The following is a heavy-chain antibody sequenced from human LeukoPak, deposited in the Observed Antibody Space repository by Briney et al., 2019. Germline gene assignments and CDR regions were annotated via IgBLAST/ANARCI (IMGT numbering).Heavy chain of an antibody. CDR3: VRDTPGDGLDV. V-gene: IGHV3-74*01. J-gene: IGHJ6*02. CDR2: ITSDGSST. Sequence: GGSLRLSCAASGFTFSTYNMNWVRQDPGKGLVWVSHITSDGSSTGYADSVKGRFTISRDNAKNTLYLQMNSLRVEDTAVYYCVRDTPGDGLDVWGQGTTVTVSS. CDR1: GFTFSTYN.